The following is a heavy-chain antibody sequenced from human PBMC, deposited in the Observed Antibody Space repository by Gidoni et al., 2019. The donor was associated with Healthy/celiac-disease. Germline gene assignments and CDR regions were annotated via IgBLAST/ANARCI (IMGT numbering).Heavy chain of an antibody. Sequence: EVQLVESGGGLVKPGGSRNPPGAASGSPFGGSAMHGVRQASGKGLEWVGRIRSKANSYATAYAASVKGRFTISRDDSKNTAYLQMNSLKTEDTAVYYCTSHQEGYYDSSGYTPTNWGQGTLVTVSS. CDR3: TSHQEGYYDSSGYTPTN. CDR2: IRSKANSYAT. D-gene: IGHD3-22*01. V-gene: IGHV3-73*02. CDR1: GSPFGGSA. J-gene: IGHJ4*02.